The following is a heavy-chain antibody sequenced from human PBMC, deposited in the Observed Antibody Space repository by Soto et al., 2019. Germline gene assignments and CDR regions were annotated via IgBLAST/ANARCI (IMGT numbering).Heavy chain of an antibody. CDR1: GGSFSGYY. D-gene: IGHD2-2*01. CDR2: GNHSGTT. J-gene: IGHJ4*02. CDR3: ARGIGYCSSINCYSSRRWGFDS. Sequence: QVQLQQWGAGLLKPSETLSLTCAVYGGSFSGYYWTWIRQSPETGLEWIGEGNHSGTTYYNQSLKTRVTTSVDTPHYQFSLTRSSVTAADAAVYSCARGIGYCSSINCYSSRRWGFDSGGQGTLVTVSS. V-gene: IGHV4-34*01.